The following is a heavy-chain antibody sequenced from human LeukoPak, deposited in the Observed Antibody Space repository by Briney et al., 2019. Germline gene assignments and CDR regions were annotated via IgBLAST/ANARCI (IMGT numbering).Heavy chain of an antibody. CDR3: AREGRSSTPVY. CDR2: ISSSGNT. V-gene: IGHV4-4*07. D-gene: IGHD2-15*01. J-gene: IGHJ4*02. Sequence: TSETLSLTCTVSGGSISNYYWSWIRQPAGKGLEWIGRISSSGNTDYNPSLKSRLTMSVDMSKNQFSLKLNSVTAADTAVYYCAREGRSSTPVYWGQGTLVTVSS. CDR1: GGSISNYY.